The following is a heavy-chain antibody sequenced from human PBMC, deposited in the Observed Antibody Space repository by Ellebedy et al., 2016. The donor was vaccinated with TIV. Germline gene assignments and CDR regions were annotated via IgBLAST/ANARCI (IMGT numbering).Heavy chain of an antibody. V-gene: IGHV3-7*01. D-gene: IGHD3-16*01. CDR3: ARRGSYGDYAVQINNWFDR. Sequence: PGGSLRLSCTASGFSFRSYWMSWVRQAPGKGLEWVANIRDDSEKYYVDSVKGRFTISRDNAKNSLYLQMNSLRVEDTAVYYCARRGSYGDYAVQINNWFDRWGQGTLVTVYS. J-gene: IGHJ5*02. CDR2: IRDDSEK. CDR1: GFSFRSYW.